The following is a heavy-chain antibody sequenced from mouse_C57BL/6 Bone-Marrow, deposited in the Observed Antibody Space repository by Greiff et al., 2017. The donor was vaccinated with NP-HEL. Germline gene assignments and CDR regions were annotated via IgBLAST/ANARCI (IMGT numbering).Heavy chain of an antibody. CDR2: IHPNSGST. J-gene: IGHJ3*01. V-gene: IGHV1-64*01. CDR1: GYTFTSYW. CDR3: ARSVGNYPWFAY. Sequence: VQLQQPGAELVKPGASVKLSCKASGYTFTSYWMHWVKQRPGQGLEWIGMIHPNSGSTNYNEKFKSKATLTVDKSSSTAYMQLSSLTSEDSAVYYWARSVGNYPWFAYWGQGTLVTVSA. D-gene: IGHD2-1*01.